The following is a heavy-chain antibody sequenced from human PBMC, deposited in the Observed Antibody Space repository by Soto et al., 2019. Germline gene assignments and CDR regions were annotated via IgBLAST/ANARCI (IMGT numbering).Heavy chain of an antibody. J-gene: IGHJ4*02. CDR1: GFTFSSYG. V-gene: IGHV3-33*01. D-gene: IGHD6-19*01. CDR3: AREEYSSGVYYFDY. CDR2: IWYDGSNK. Sequence: GWSLRLSCAASGFTFSSYGMHWVRQAPGKGLEWVAVIWYDGSNKYYADSVKGRFTISRDNSKNTLYLQMNSLRAEDTAVYYCAREEYSSGVYYFDYWGQGTLVTVSS.